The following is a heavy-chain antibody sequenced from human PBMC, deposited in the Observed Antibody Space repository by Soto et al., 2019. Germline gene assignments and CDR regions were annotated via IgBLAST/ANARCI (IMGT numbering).Heavy chain of an antibody. CDR3: ARAGAVAAPFDY. D-gene: IGHD6-19*01. V-gene: IGHV3-33*01. CDR2: IWYDGSNK. Sequence: GGSLRLSCAASGFTFSSYGMHWVRQAPGKGLEWVAVIWYDGSNKYYAASVKGRFTISRDNSKNTLYLQMNSLRAEDTAVYYCARAGAVAAPFDYWGQGTLVTVSS. CDR1: GFTFSSYG. J-gene: IGHJ4*02.